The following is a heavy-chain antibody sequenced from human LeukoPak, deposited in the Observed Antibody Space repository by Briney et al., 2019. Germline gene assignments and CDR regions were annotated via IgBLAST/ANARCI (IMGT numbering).Heavy chain of an antibody. Sequence: PSETLSLTCTVSGGSISSSSYYWGWIRQPPGKGLEWIGSIYYSGSTYYNPSLKSRVTISVDTSKNQFSLKLSSVTAADTAVYYCAKESIQLWLYYWGQGTLVTVSS. V-gene: IGHV4-39*07. D-gene: IGHD5-18*01. J-gene: IGHJ4*02. CDR1: GGSISSSSYY. CDR2: IYYSGST. CDR3: AKESIQLWLYY.